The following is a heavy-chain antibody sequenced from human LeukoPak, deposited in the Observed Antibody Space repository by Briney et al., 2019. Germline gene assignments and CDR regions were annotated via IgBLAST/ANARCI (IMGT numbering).Heavy chain of an antibody. J-gene: IGHJ4*02. V-gene: IGHV4-34*01. Sequence: SQTLSLTCAVYGGSFSGYYWSWIRQPPGKGLEWIGEINHSGSTNYNPSLKSRVTISVDTSKNQFSLKLSSVTAADTAVYYCARGLYSSGWSYYFDYWGQGTLVTVSS. CDR1: GGSFSGYY. CDR3: ARGLYSSGWSYYFDY. CDR2: INHSGST. D-gene: IGHD6-19*01.